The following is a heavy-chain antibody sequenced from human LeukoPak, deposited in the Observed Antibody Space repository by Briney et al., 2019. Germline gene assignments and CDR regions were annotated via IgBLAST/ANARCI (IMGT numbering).Heavy chain of an antibody. J-gene: IGHJ5*02. CDR1: GYTFTSYY. CDR3: AREYSSSLNLHWFDP. D-gene: IGHD6-13*01. Sequence: ASVKVSCKASGYTFTSYYMHWVRQAPGQGLEWMGIINPSGGSTSYAQKFQGRDTMTRDTSPSTVYMELSSLRSEDTAVYYCAREYSSSLNLHWFDPWGQGTLVTVSS. V-gene: IGHV1-46*01. CDR2: INPSGGST.